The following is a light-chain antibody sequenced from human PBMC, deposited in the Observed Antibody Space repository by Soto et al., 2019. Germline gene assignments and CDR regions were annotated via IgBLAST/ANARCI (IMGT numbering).Light chain of an antibody. J-gene: IGKJ1*01. CDR3: QHYNSYSEA. CDR2: DAS. V-gene: IGKV1-5*01. Sequence: IRLSQSPSFLSASEGDRVTITCRASQSISSWLAWYQQKPGEAPKRLIYDASSLEGGVPSRFSGSGSGTEFTLTISSLPPDDFATYYCQHYNSYSEAFGQATKV. CDR1: QSISSW.